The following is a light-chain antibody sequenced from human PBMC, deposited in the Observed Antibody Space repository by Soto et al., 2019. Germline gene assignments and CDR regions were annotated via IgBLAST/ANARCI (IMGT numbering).Light chain of an antibody. V-gene: IGKV1-39*01. CDR1: QSISNY. CDR3: QQTYTSRIT. CDR2: AAS. Sequence: DIQMTQSPSSLSASVGDIVTITCRASQSISNYLNWYQQKPGKAPKLLIFAASSLQSGVPSRFSGSGSATDFTLTVSSLQPEDFETYYCQQTYTSRITFGLGTRMEIK. J-gene: IGKJ5*01.